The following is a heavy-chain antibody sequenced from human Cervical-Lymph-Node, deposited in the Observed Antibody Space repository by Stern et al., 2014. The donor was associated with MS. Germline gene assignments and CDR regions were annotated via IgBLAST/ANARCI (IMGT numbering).Heavy chain of an antibody. D-gene: IGHD6-6*01. V-gene: IGHV1-18*01. CDR1: GYNFTNYG. CDR2: ISTYNGQP. CDR3: AREAAARSCDF. Sequence: QEQLVQSGVEVKKPGASVKVSCTASGYNFTNYGITWVRQAPGQGLEGMGWISTYNGQPTYSQNLQGRGTIKTDTATKPDSLELRSLTQDDTAVFYCAREAAARSCDFWCQGTLVTVSS. J-gene: IGHJ4*02.